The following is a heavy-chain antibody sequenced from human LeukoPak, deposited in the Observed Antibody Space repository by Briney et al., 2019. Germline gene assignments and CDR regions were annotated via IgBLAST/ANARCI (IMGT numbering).Heavy chain of an antibody. Sequence: GASVKVSCKASGYTFTSYAMHWVRRAPGQRLEWMGWINAGNGNTKYSQKLQGRVTITRDTSASTAYMELSSLRSEDTAVYYCARKTAADPFDYWGQGTLVTVSS. D-gene: IGHD6-13*01. J-gene: IGHJ4*02. CDR1: GYTFTSYA. CDR2: INAGNGNT. V-gene: IGHV1-3*01. CDR3: ARKTAADPFDY.